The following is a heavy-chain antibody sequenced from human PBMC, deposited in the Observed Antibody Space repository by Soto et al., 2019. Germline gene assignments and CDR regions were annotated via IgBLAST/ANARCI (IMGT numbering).Heavy chain of an antibody. J-gene: IGHJ5*01. D-gene: IGHD2-15*01. CDR1: GYSFTNYW. CDR3: VRGFCTGGGCYSYWFDS. V-gene: IGHV5-10-1*01. CDR2: IDPSDSYT. Sequence: GESLKISCKGSGYSFTNYWISWVRQMPGKGLEWMGRIDPSDSYTNYSPSFQGHVTISADKSISTAYLQWRSLRASDTAMYYCVRGFCTGGGCYSYWFDSWGQGTLVTVSS.